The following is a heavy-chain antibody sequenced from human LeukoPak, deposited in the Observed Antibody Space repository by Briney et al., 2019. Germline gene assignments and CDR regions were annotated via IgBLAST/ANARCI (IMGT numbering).Heavy chain of an antibody. D-gene: IGHD3-10*01. CDR1: GFSVSSNY. J-gene: IGHJ6*03. CDR3: AKEPPRLWFGDMDV. CDR2: ISDSGVST. V-gene: IGHV3-23*01. Sequence: HAGGSLRLSCAGSGFSVSSNYTSWVRQAPGKGLEWVSAISDSGVSTYYADSVKGRFTISRDNFKNTLYLQLNSLRAEDTAVYYCAKEPPRLWFGDMDVWGKGTTVTISS.